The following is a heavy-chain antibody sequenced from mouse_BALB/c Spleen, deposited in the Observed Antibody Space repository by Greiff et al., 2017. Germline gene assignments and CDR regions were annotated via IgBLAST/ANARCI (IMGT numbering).Heavy chain of an antibody. J-gene: IGHJ4*01. CDR2: IRLKSDNYAT. CDR1: GFTFSSYW. CDR3: TAYYGTYYAMDY. Sequence: EVKVEESGGGLVQPGGSMKLSCVASGFTFSSYWMSWVRQSPEKGLEWVAEIRLKSDNYATHYAESVKGKFTISRDDSKSRLYLQMNSLRAEDTGIYYCTAYYGTYYAMDYWGQGTSVTVSS. V-gene: IGHV6-3*01. D-gene: IGHD2-10*01.